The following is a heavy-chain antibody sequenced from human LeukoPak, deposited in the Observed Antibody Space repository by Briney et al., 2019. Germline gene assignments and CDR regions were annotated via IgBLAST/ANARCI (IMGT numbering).Heavy chain of an antibody. V-gene: IGHV3-30-3*01. CDR3: ARGGHYDILTGYYGNFDY. J-gene: IGHJ4*02. D-gene: IGHD3-9*01. CDR1: GFTFSCYA. Sequence: GGYLRLSCAASGFTFSCYAMLWVRQAPGVGLVWVAVISYDGSNHYYACSMKGRFTISRDNAKNSLYLQMSSLRAEDTAVYYCARGGHYDILTGYYGNFDYWGQGTLVTVSS. CDR2: ISYDGSNH.